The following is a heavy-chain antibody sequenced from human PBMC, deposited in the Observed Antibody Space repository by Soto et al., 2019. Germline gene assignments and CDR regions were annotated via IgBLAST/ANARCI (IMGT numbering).Heavy chain of an antibody. Sequence: ASVKGSCKASGYTFTKFAVRWVRQAPGQRLEWMGWINAGNGNTKYSQKFQGRVTITRDTSARTAYMELSSLRSEDTAVYYCARDRLYYYDSSGYYQYKGYFDYWGQGTLVTVSS. D-gene: IGHD3-22*01. V-gene: IGHV1-3*01. CDR2: INAGNGNT. CDR3: ARDRLYYYDSSGYYQYKGYFDY. J-gene: IGHJ4*02. CDR1: GYTFTKFA.